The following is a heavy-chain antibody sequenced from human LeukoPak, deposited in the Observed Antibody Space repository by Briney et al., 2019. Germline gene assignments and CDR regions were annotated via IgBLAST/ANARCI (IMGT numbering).Heavy chain of an antibody. D-gene: IGHD3-10*01. CDR2: IQSKTDGGTT. Sequence: GGSLRLSCAASGFTFSNTWMNWVRQAPGKGLEWVGRIQSKTDGGTTEYAAPVKGRFTISRDDSKTTLYLQMNSLKTEDTAVYYCATLTVRGVINIWGQGTLVTISS. J-gene: IGHJ4*02. CDR3: ATLTVRGVINI. CDR1: GFTFSNTW. V-gene: IGHV3-15*01.